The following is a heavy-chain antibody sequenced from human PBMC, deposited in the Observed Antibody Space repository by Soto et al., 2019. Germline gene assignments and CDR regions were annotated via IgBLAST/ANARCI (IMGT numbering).Heavy chain of an antibody. D-gene: IGHD2-15*01. CDR2: ISYDGSNE. CDR3: ARDSHCSGGSCYQGYYYYGMDV. CDR1: GFTFSSYA. Sequence: QVQLVESGGGVVQPGRSLRLSCAASGFTFSSYAMHWVRQAPGKGLEWVAVISYDGSNEYYADSVKGRFTISRDNSKNTLYLQMNSLRAEDTAVYYCARDSHCSGGSCYQGYYYYGMDVWGQGTTVTVSS. J-gene: IGHJ6*02. V-gene: IGHV3-30-3*01.